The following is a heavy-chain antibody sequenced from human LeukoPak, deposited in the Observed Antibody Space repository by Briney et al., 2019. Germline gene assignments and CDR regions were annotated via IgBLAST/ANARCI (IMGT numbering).Heavy chain of an antibody. Sequence: GGSLRLSCTASGFSFSSYSMNWVRQAPGKGLEWVAYIAYTNTIHYADSVRGRFAISRDNAKNSLYLQLNSLRAEDTAVYYCAREPHSLDYWGQGTRVTVSS. V-gene: IGHV3-48*01. CDR1: GFSFSSYS. J-gene: IGHJ4*02. CDR3: AREPHSLDY. CDR2: IAYTNTI.